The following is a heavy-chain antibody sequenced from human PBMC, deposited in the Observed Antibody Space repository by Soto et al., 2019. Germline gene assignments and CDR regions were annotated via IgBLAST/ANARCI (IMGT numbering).Heavy chain of an antibody. CDR1: GFTFSSYA. Sequence: GGSLRFSCAASGFTFSSYAMSWVRQAPGKGLEWVSAISGSGGSTYYADSVKGRFTISRDNSKNTLYLQMNSLRAEDTAVYYCAKSRSSTSCYVCFDYWGQGTLVTVSS. V-gene: IGHV3-23*01. D-gene: IGHD2-2*01. J-gene: IGHJ4*02. CDR3: AKSRSSTSCYVCFDY. CDR2: ISGSGGST.